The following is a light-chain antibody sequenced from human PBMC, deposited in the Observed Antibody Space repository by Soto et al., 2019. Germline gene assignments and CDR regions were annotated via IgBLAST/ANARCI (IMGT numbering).Light chain of an antibody. CDR1: RDVYINA. Sequence: VVLTQSPATLYLSPGEPATLSCRASRDVYINALAWYQQKPGRTPTLLIYGASTRATGIPDRFSATGSGTEFSLTISSVEPEDFAVYYCQQYGASPFTFGPGTRVEI. CDR3: QQYGASPFT. CDR2: GAS. J-gene: IGKJ3*01. V-gene: IGKV3-20*01.